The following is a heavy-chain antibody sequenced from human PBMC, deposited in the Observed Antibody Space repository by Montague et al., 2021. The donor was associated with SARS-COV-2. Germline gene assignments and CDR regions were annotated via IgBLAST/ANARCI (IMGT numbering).Heavy chain of an antibody. V-gene: IGHV4-39*01. Sequence: SETLSLTCTVSGGSISSSSYYWVWIRQPPGKGLEWIGSIYYSGSTYYNPSLKSRVTISVDTSKNQFSLKVSSVTAADTAVYYCASLLSGISSADTIVYLDLWGQGTLVTVSS. CDR3: ASLLSGISSADTIVYLDL. D-gene: IGHD6-13*01. CDR2: IYYSGST. J-gene: IGHJ4*02. CDR1: GGSISSSSYY.